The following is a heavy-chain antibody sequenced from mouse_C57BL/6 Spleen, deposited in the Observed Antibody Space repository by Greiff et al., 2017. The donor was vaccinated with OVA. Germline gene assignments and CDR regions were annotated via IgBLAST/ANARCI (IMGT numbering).Heavy chain of an antibody. D-gene: IGHD2-1*01. Sequence: QVQLQHSGPELVKPVASVKLSCKASGYTFTIYDINWVKQRPGQGLEWIEWIYPRDGSTKYNEKFKGKATLTVDTSSSTAYMELHSLTSEDSAVYFCAREAPYGNYLYWYFDVWGTGTTVTVSS. CDR2: IYPRDGST. J-gene: IGHJ1*03. CDR1: GYTFTIYD. V-gene: IGHV1-85*01. CDR3: AREAPYGNYLYWYFDV.